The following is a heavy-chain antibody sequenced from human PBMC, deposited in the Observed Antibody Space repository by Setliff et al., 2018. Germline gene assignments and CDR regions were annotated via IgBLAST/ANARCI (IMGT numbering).Heavy chain of an antibody. V-gene: IGHV3-30*07. Sequence: GGSLRLSCAASGVTFSRHAMHWVRQAPGKGLEWVAVMSNDGSDKNYADSVKGRFTISRDNANQSLYLQMNSLRAEDTAVYYCARLALTGYDSSGYYYALEYYYYMDVWGKGTTVTVSS. CDR3: ARLALTGYDSSGYYYALEYYYYMDV. CDR1: GVTFSRHA. J-gene: IGHJ6*03. D-gene: IGHD3-22*01. CDR2: MSNDGSDK.